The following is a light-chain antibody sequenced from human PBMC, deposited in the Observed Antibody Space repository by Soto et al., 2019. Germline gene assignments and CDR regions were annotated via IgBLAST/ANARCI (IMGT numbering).Light chain of an antibody. CDR1: ENIDDY. V-gene: IGKV1-39*01. CDR3: QQSYNAPPYT. Sequence: IQMTQSPSSLSASVGDRVTITCRASENIDDYLNWYQQKPGKAPKLLIHGASNLQGGVPSRFSATESGTDFTLSINTLHPEDFATYYCQQSYNAPPYTFGPGTIVDLK. J-gene: IGKJ3*01. CDR2: GAS.